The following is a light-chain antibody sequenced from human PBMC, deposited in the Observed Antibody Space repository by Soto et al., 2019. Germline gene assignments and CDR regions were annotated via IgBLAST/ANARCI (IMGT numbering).Light chain of an antibody. CDR3: QQYASYT. CDR1: QSVSSSY. Sequence: EIVLTQSPGTLSLSPGERATLSCRASQSVSSSYLAWYQQKPGQAPRLLIYGAYSRATGITDRFSGSGSGTTFTLTVSRLEAEEFGVYYRQQYASYTFGQGTKLEIK. J-gene: IGKJ2*01. CDR2: GAY. V-gene: IGKV3-20*01.